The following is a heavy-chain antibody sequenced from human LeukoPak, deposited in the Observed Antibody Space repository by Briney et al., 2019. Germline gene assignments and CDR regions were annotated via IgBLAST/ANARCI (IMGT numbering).Heavy chain of an antibody. J-gene: IGHJ3*02. CDR3: AKFSIVLDDTGDEAFDI. Sequence: GGSLRLSCAASGFTYSSYAMSWVRQAPGKGLEWVSSISGSGGSISYADSVKGRFTISRDNSKKTLYLEMNSLRAEDTAVYYCAKFSIVLDDTGDEAFDIWGQGTMVTVSS. CDR2: ISGSGGSI. CDR1: GFTYSSYA. D-gene: IGHD2/OR15-2a*01. V-gene: IGHV3-23*01.